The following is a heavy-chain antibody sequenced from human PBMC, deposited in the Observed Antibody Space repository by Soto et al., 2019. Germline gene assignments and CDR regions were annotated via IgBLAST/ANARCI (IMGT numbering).Heavy chain of an antibody. V-gene: IGHV3-30*18. J-gene: IGHJ6*02. Sequence: QVQLVESGGGVVQPGRSLRLSCAASGFTFSSYGMHWVRQAPGKGLEWVAVISYDGSNKYYADSVKGRFTISRDNSKNTLYLQMNSLRAEDTAVYYCAKDRLDYYGRDVWGQGTTVTVSS. CDR2: ISYDGSNK. CDR3: AKDRLDYYGRDV. D-gene: IGHD6-19*01. CDR1: GFTFSSYG.